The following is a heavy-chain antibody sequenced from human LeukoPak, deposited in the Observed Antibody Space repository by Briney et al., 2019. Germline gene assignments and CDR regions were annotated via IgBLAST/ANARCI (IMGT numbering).Heavy chain of an antibody. CDR3: ARDSDSCTGGSCSFDY. CDR2: INSDGRSR. V-gene: IGHV3-74*01. J-gene: IGHJ4*02. D-gene: IGHD2-8*02. Sequence: PGGSLRLSCAASGFTFSNYWMHWVRQAPGKGRVWVPRINSDGRSRSYADSVKGRFTISRDNAKNTLYLQMNSLRAEDTAVYYCARDSDSCTGGSCSFDYWGQGTLVTVSS. CDR1: GFTFSNYW.